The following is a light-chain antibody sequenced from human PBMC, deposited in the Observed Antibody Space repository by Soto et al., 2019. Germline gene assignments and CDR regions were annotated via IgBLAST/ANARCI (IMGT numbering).Light chain of an antibody. Sequence: QSVLTQPASVSGAPGQSITISCTGTDSDVGGYNYVSWYQQYPGKAPKLMIFDVRDRPSGVSNRFSGSKSGNTASLTISGLQAEDEADYYCSSYTASTTYVFGTGTKLTVL. CDR1: DSDVGGYNY. CDR3: SSYTASTTYV. J-gene: IGLJ1*01. V-gene: IGLV2-14*03. CDR2: DVR.